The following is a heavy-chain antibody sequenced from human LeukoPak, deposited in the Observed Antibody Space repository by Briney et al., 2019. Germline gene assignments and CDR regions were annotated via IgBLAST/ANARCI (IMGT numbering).Heavy chain of an antibody. CDR3: ARAGDWVTTSHGAFDI. J-gene: IGHJ3*02. V-gene: IGHV3-7*01. Sequence: GGSLRLSCAASGFTFSNYWMSWVRQAPGKGLEWVANVKQDGSEKFYVDSVKGRFTISKDNAKNSLYLQMNSLRAGDTAVYYCARAGDWVTTSHGAFDIWGQGTMVTVSS. CDR1: GFTFSNYW. CDR2: VKQDGSEK. D-gene: IGHD4-17*01.